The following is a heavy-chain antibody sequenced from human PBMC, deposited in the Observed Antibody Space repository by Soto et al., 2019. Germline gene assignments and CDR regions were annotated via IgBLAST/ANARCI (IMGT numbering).Heavy chain of an antibody. CDR1: GYTFTGYY. Sequence: ASVKVSCKASGYTFTGYYMHWVRQAHGQGLEWMGWINPNSGGTNYAQKFQGRVTMTRDTSISTAYMELSRLRSDDTAVYYCARVPDYGDYGYYYYGMDVWGQGTTVTVSS. CDR3: ARVPDYGDYGYYYYGMDV. D-gene: IGHD4-17*01. CDR2: INPNSGGT. J-gene: IGHJ6*02. V-gene: IGHV1-2*02.